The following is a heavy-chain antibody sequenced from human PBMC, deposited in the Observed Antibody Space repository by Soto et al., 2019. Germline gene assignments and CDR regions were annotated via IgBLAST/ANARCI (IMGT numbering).Heavy chain of an antibody. Sequence: PGGSLRLSCAASDFTFTKAWMNCVRQAPGKGLEWVGRIKSEIDGGTSDYAEPVKGRFTISRDDSKTTLYLQMNSLRTEDTAVYFCTTEREYSTTWSHFDYWGQGT. CDR2: IKSEIDGGTS. V-gene: IGHV3-15*07. CDR1: DFTFTKAW. CDR3: TTEREYSTTWSHFDY. D-gene: IGHD6-13*01. J-gene: IGHJ4*02.